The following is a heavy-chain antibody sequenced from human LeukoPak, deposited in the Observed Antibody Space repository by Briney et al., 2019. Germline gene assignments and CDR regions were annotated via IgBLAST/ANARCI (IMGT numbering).Heavy chain of an antibody. Sequence: GASVKVSCKASGYTFTNYGISWVRQAPGQGLEWMGWISGYNGNTNYVQNLQGRVTMTTDTSAITAYMELRSLRSDDTAVYYCARDLDIVVALAAPRHYGMDVWGQGTTVTVSS. J-gene: IGHJ6*02. CDR2: ISGYNGNT. CDR3: ARDLDIVVALAAPRHYGMDV. CDR1: GYTFTNYG. D-gene: IGHD2-2*01. V-gene: IGHV1-18*01.